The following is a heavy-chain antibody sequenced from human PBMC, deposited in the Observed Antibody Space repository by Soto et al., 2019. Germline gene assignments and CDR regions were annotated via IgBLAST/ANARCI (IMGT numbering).Heavy chain of an antibody. CDR3: ATDRESTARLDY. Sequence: QVQLVESGGGVVQPGTSLRLSCVASGFTFNSYAIHWVHQAPGKGLEWVTIISPDGSQKYYGDSVKGRFTFSRDNSKNTVYLQLNSLRAEDTAVYFCATDRESTARLDYWGQGTLVTVSS. J-gene: IGHJ4*02. D-gene: IGHD1-26*01. CDR1: GFTFNSYA. V-gene: IGHV3-30*03. CDR2: ISPDGSQK.